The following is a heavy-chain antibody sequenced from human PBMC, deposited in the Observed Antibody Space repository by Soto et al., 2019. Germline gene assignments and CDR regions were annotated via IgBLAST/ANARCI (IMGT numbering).Heavy chain of an antibody. D-gene: IGHD6-6*01. Sequence: PSETLSLTCTVSGGSISSYYWSWIRQPPGKGLEWIGYIYYSGSTNYNPSLKSRVTISVDTSKNQFSLKLSSVTAADTAVYYCAREIAARNLWGYYYYYGMDVWGQGTTVTVSS. CDR1: GGSISSYY. CDR3: AREIAARNLWGYYYYYGMDV. V-gene: IGHV4-59*01. CDR2: IYYSGST. J-gene: IGHJ6*02.